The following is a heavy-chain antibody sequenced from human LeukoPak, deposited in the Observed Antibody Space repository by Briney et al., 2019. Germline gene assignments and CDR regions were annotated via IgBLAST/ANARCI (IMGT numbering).Heavy chain of an antibody. CDR2: IKQDGSDK. CDR3: ARKTVVGSYFDY. CDR1: GFTLSSYW. D-gene: IGHD4-23*01. V-gene: IGHV3-7*03. Sequence: PGGSLRLSCAASGFTLSSYWMSLVRQAPGKGLEWVANIKQDGSDKYYVDSVKGRFTISRDNAKNSLYLQINSLRAEDTAVYYCARKTVVGSYFDYWGQGTPVTVSS. J-gene: IGHJ4*02.